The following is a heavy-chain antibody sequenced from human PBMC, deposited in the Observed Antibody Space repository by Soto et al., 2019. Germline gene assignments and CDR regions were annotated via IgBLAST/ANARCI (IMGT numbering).Heavy chain of an antibody. CDR3: ASSLYSSSSTSLGFPYYYYYGMDV. CDR2: IYPGDSDT. V-gene: IGHV5-51*01. J-gene: IGHJ6*02. CDR1: GYSFTSYW. D-gene: IGHD6-6*01. Sequence: AGESLKISCKGSGYSFTSYWIGWVRQMPGKGLEWMGIIYPGDSDTRYSPSFQGQVTISADKSISTAYLQWSSLKASDTATYYCASSLYSSSSTSLGFPYYYYYGMDVWGQGTTVTVSS.